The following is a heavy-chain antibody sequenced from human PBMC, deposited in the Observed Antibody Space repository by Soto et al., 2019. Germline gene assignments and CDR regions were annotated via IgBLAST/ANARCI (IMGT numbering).Heavy chain of an antibody. CDR3: AKEAAAGAYYYYGMDV. V-gene: IGHV3-23*01. J-gene: IGHJ6*02. Sequence: EVQLLESGGGLVQPGGSLRLSCAASGFTFSSYAMSWVRQAPGKGLEWVSAISGSGGSTYYADSVKGRFTIARDNSKNTLYLHMNSLRAEDTAVYYCAKEAAAGAYYYYGMDVWGQGTTVTVSS. D-gene: IGHD6-13*01. CDR1: GFTFSSYA. CDR2: ISGSGGST.